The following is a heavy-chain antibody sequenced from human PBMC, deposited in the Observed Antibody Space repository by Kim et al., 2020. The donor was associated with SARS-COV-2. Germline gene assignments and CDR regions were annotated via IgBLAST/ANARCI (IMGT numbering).Heavy chain of an antibody. CDR3: ARNTYSSGWYGDFDY. V-gene: IGHV3-48*01. Sequence: GGSLRLSCAASGFTFSSYSMNWVRQAPGKGLEWVSYISSSSSTIYYADSVKGRFTISRDNAKNSLYLQMNSLRAEDTAVYYCARNTYSSGWYGDFDYWGQGTLVTVSS. CDR2: ISSSSSTI. CDR1: GFTFSSYS. J-gene: IGHJ4*02. D-gene: IGHD6-19*01.